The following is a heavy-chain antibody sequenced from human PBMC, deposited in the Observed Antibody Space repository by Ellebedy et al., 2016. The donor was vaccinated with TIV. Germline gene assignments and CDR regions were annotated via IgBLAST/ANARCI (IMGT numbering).Heavy chain of an antibody. J-gene: IGHJ6*02. Sequence: SVKVSXKASGGTFSSYAISWVRQAPGQGLEWMGGIIPIFGTANYAQKFQGRVTITADESTSTAYMELSSLRSEDTAVYYCARNVVVSYGMDVWGQGTTVTVSS. CDR1: GGTFSSYA. V-gene: IGHV1-69*13. CDR3: ARNVVVSYGMDV. D-gene: IGHD2-21*01. CDR2: IIPIFGTA.